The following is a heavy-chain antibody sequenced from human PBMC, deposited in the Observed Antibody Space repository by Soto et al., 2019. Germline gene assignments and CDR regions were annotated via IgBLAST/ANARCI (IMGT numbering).Heavy chain of an antibody. CDR2: ITQHGGEK. D-gene: IGHD1-1*01. V-gene: IGHV3-7*05. CDR1: GFTFSDYY. J-gene: IGHJ5*02. CDR3: ARWNGGFDP. Sequence: EEQLVESGGGLVQPGGSLRLSCAASGFTFSDYYMSWARQAPGKGLGWVANITQHGGEKSYVDSVRGRFTISRDNGKHSLSLQMDSPRADDTAVYYCARWNGGFDPWGQGTLVTVSS.